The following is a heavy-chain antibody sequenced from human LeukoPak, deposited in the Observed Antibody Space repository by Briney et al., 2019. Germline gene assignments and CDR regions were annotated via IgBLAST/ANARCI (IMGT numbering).Heavy chain of an antibody. CDR1: GFTFSSYG. CDR2: ISYDGSNK. J-gene: IGHJ4*02. V-gene: IGHV3-30*18. Sequence: GSLRLSCAASGFTFSSYGMHWVRQAPGKGLEWVAVISYDGSNKYYADSVKGRFTISRDNSKNTLYLQMNSLRAEDTAVYYCAKDRARWELDYWGQGTLVTVSS. D-gene: IGHD1-26*01. CDR3: AKDRARWELDY.